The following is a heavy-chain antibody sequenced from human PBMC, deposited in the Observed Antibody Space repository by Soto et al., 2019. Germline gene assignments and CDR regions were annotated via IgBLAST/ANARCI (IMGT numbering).Heavy chain of an antibody. V-gene: IGHV1-69*06. CDR2: LIPIFGTA. D-gene: IGHD3-22*01. CDR1: GGTFSSYA. Sequence: QVQLVQSGAEVKKPGSSVKVSCKASGGTFSSYAISWVRQAPGQGLEWMGGLIPIFGTANYAQKFQGRVTITADKSTSTAYMELSSLRSEDTAVYYCARRNYYDSSGRYNWFDPCGQGTLVTVSS. J-gene: IGHJ5*02. CDR3: ARRNYYDSSGRYNWFDP.